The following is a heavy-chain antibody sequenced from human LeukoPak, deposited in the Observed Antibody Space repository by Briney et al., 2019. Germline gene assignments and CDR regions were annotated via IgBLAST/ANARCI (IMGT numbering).Heavy chain of an antibody. CDR3: ARDPRRDQGDY. Sequence: GGSLRLSCAASGFIASSNYMSWVRQAPRKGLEWVSVIYSGGITYYADSVRGRFTISRDNSKNTLYLQMNSLRAEDTAVYYCARDPRRDQGDYWGQGTLVTVSS. V-gene: IGHV3-53*01. J-gene: IGHJ4*02. CDR1: GFIASSNY. D-gene: IGHD5-24*01. CDR2: IYSGGIT.